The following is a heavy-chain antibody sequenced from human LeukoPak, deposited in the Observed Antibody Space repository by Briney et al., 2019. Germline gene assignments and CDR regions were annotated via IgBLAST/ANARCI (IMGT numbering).Heavy chain of an antibody. CDR2: IYYSGSP. D-gene: IGHD6-19*01. J-gene: IGHJ4*02. V-gene: IGHV4-39*01. Sequence: SETLSLTCTVSGGSISSSSYYWGWIRQPPGKGLEWIGSIYYSGSPYYNPSLKSRVTISVDTSKKQFSLKLSSVTAADTAVYYCALGSAVAGIFDYWGQGTLVTVSS. CDR1: GGSISSSSYY. CDR3: ALGSAVAGIFDY.